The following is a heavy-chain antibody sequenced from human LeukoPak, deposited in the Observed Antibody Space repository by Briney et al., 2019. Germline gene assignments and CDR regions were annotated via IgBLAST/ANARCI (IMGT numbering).Heavy chain of an antibody. CDR1: GFTFSTYA. D-gene: IGHD1-26*01. V-gene: IGHV3-23*01. CDR3: AKNSGSYYDY. Sequence: GGSLRLSCVASGFTFSTYAMTWVRQAPGKGLEWVSGITGGGGGTFYTDSVKGRFTISRDNSKNTVYLQMNSLRAEDTAVYYCAKNSGSYYDYWGQGTLVTVSP. CDR2: ITGGGGGT. J-gene: IGHJ4*02.